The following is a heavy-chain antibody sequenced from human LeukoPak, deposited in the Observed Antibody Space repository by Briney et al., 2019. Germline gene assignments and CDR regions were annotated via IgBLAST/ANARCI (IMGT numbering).Heavy chain of an antibody. Sequence: SETLSLTCAVYIDSFSNYHWNWIRQTPAKGMEWIGEVNESGGTNISPSLKSRVTISVDTSKNQFSLKLSSVTAADTAVYYCARQGSGATDAFDIWGQGTMVTVSS. V-gene: IGHV4-34*01. CDR2: VNESGGT. CDR1: IDSFSNYH. CDR3: ARQGSGATDAFDI. J-gene: IGHJ3*02. D-gene: IGHD1-26*01.